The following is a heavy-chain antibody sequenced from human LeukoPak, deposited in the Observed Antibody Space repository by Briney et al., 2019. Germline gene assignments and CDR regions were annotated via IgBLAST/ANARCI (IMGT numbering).Heavy chain of an antibody. CDR1: GFTFSKSW. CDR2: INTDGDVT. Sequence: PVGSLRVSCAASGFTFSKSWMLWVRHAPGKGLESVSRINTDGDVTTYADTVEGRFTVSRDNADNTLFLQMNSLRDEDTAVYYCATKQWLAPPPDSWGQGTPVTVSS. D-gene: IGHD6-19*01. V-gene: IGHV3-74*01. CDR3: ATKQWLAPPPDS. J-gene: IGHJ4*02.